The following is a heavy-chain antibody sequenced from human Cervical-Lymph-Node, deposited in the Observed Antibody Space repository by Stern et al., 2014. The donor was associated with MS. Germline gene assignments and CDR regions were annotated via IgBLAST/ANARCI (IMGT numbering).Heavy chain of an antibody. CDR3: AKGGFLGRYYYYGMDV. Sequence: EVQLVESGGGLVQPGRSLRLSCAASGFTFDDYAMHWVRRAPGKGLEWVSGISWNSGSIGYADSVKGRFTISRDNAKNSLYLQMNSLRAEDTALYYCAKGGFLGRYYYYGMDVWGQGTTVTVSS. D-gene: IGHD3-3*01. V-gene: IGHV3-9*01. CDR1: GFTFDDYA. CDR2: ISWNSGSI. J-gene: IGHJ6*02.